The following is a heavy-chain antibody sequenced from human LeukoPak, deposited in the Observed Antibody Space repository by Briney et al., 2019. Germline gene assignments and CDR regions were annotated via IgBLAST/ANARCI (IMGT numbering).Heavy chain of an antibody. J-gene: IGHJ6*02. CDR2: IYTSGST. CDR1: GGSISSGSYY. Sequence: PSETLSLTCTVSGGSISSGSYYWSWIRQPAGKGLEWIGRIYTSGSTNYNPSLKSRVTISVDTSKNQFSLKLSSVTAADTAVYYCASTLVIFPPPTRYYYYGMDVWGQGTTVTVSS. V-gene: IGHV4-61*02. D-gene: IGHD3-10*01. CDR3: ASTLVIFPPPTRYYYYGMDV.